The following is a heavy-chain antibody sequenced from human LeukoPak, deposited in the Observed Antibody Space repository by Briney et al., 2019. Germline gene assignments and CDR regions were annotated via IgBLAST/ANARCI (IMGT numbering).Heavy chain of an antibody. Sequence: GGSLRLSCAASGFTFSSYAMHWVRQAPGKGLEWVAVISYDGSNKYYADSVKGRFTISRDNSKNTLYLQMNSLRAEDTAVYYCARDQVLYLCPGAILSTGASCGSYDAFDIWGQGTMVTVSS. CDR3: ARDQVLYLCPGAILSTGASCGSYDAFDI. CDR2: ISYDGSNK. D-gene: IGHD1-26*01. CDR1: GFTFSSYA. V-gene: IGHV3-30-3*01. J-gene: IGHJ3*02.